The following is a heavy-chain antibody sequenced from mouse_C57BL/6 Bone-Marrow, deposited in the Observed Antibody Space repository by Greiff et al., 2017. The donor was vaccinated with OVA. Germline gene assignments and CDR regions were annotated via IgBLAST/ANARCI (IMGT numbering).Heavy chain of an antibody. Sequence: QVQLKQSGPELVKPGASVKISCKASGYAFSSSWMNWVKQRPGKGLEWIGRIYPGDGDTNYNGKFKGKATLTADKSSSTAYMQLSSLTSEDSAVYFCARKKDYEGFAYWGQGTLVTVSA. CDR2: IYPGDGDT. CDR1: GYAFSSSW. D-gene: IGHD1-1*01. J-gene: IGHJ3*01. CDR3: ARKKDYEGFAY. V-gene: IGHV1-82*01.